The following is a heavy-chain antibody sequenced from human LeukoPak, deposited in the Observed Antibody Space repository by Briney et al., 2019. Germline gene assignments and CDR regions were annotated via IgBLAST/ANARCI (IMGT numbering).Heavy chain of an antibody. V-gene: IGHV4-61*01. Sequence: SETLSLTCTVSGGSVSSGSYFWTWIRQSPGKRLEYVGYIYDSGRTNYNPSLKSRVTISKDTSKNQFSLKLSSVTAADTAVYYCARDRLGGYSYVYWGQGSLVTVSS. D-gene: IGHD5-12*01. CDR2: IYDSGRT. CDR1: GGSVSSGSYF. J-gene: IGHJ4*02. CDR3: ARDRLGGYSYVY.